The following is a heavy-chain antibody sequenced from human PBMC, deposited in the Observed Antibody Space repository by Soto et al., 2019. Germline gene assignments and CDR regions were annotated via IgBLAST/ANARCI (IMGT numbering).Heavy chain of an antibody. D-gene: IGHD5-18*01. CDR2: ISSSSTYI. CDR3: AVRDSAFIRWESGDY. J-gene: IGHJ4*02. Sequence: EVQLVESGGGLVKPGGSLRLSCAASGFTFSSYGMNWIRQAPGKGLEWVSAISSSSTYIYFADSVKGRFTISRDNAKNSLYLQMNSLRADDTAVYYCAVRDSAFIRWESGDYWCQGTLVTVSS. V-gene: IGHV3-21*01. CDR1: GFTFSSYG.